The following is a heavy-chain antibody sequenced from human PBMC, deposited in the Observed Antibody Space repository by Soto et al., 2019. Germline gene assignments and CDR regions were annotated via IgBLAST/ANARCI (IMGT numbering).Heavy chain of an antibody. CDR2: INPGNGAT. CDR3: ARCVSVSRRLPLCY. CDR1: GYSFTDYA. D-gene: IGHD6-19*01. J-gene: IGHJ4*02. V-gene: IGHV1-3*01. Sequence: QVHPVQSGAEVKTPGASVKVSCRASGYSFTDYAFHWVRQAPGQSPEWMGWINPGNGATKYSQNLHVRLTLTSDTSASTVYMELSSLRYEDTAVYFCARCVSVSRRLPLCYWGQGTLVSVSS.